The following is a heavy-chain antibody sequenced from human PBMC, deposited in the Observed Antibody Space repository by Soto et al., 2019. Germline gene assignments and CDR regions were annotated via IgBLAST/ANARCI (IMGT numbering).Heavy chain of an antibody. J-gene: IGHJ4*02. D-gene: IGHD2-8*01. CDR3: ASTIRMVYASVVIRYFDY. Sequence: SETLSLTCTVSGGSISSSSYYWGWIRQPPGKGLEWIGSIYYSGSTYYNPSLKSRVTISVDTSKNQFSLKLSSVTAADTAVYYCASTIRMVYASVVIRYFDYWGQGTLVTVSS. CDR1: GGSISSSSYY. V-gene: IGHV4-39*01. CDR2: IYYSGST.